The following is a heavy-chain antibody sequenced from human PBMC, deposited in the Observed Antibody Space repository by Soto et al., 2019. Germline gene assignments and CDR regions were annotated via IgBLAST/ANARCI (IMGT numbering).Heavy chain of an antibody. V-gene: IGHV4-4*07. CDR1: GGSISEKY. CDR3: VASLAASGLNWLDP. CDR2: IFANGNT. Sequence: QLQLQESGPGLVKPSETLSLTCTVSGGSISEKYWNWVRQPPGKGLEWIGLIFANGNTDYNPSLKSRVTMSVDASKKQFSLRLTSMTAADTAVYYCVASLAASGLNWLDPWGRGILVTVSS. J-gene: IGHJ5*02. D-gene: IGHD6-13*01.